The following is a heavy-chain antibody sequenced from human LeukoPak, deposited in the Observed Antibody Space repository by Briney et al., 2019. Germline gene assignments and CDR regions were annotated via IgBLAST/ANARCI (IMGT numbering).Heavy chain of an antibody. V-gene: IGHV4-61*02. Sequence: SETLSLTCTVSGGSISSGSYYWSWIRQPAGKGLEWIGRIYTSGSTNYNPSLKSRVTISVDTSKNQFSLKLSSVTAADTAVYYCARDRASSGWYAYYYYYMDVWGKGTTVTISS. D-gene: IGHD6-19*01. CDR3: ARDRASSGWYAYYYYYMDV. CDR2: IYTSGST. J-gene: IGHJ6*03. CDR1: GGSISSGSYY.